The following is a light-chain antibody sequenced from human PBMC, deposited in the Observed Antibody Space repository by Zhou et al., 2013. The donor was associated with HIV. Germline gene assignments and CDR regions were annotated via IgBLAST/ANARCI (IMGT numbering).Light chain of an antibody. CDR2: AAS. CDR3: QQSYSTLPWT. CDR1: QGISNY. J-gene: IGKJ1*01. Sequence: DIQMTQSPSSLSASVGDRVTITCRASQGISNYLAWYQQKPGKVPNLLIFAASRLQSGVPSRFRGSGSGTDFTLSISSLQPEDFATYYCQQSYSTLPWTFGQGTKVEI. V-gene: IGKV1-39*01.